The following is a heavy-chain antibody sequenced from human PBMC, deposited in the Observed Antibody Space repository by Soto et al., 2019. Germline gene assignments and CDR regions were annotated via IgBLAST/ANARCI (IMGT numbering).Heavy chain of an antibody. CDR1: GGSISSYH. CDR2: IYYSGST. J-gene: IGHJ4*02. V-gene: IGHV4-59*01. Sequence: PSGTLSLTCASSGGSISSYHWSWIRQPPGKGLEWIGYIYYSGSTNYNPSLTSRVTLSVDTSKNQFSLKLSFVTGAVTGMYYCARFKKFYDYWGQGTLVTVSS. CDR3: ARFKKFYDY.